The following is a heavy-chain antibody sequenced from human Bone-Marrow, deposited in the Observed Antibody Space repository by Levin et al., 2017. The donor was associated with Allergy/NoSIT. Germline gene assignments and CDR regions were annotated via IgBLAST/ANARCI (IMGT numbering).Heavy chain of an antibody. CDR3: ARACGGDCEDWYFDL. J-gene: IGHJ2*01. Sequence: ASVKVSCKASGYTFTSYGISWVRQAPGQGLEWMGWISAYNGNTNYAQKLQGRVTMTTDTSTSTAYMELRSLRSDDTAVYYCARACGGDCEDWYFDLWGRGTLVTVSS. CDR2: ISAYNGNT. D-gene: IGHD2-21*02. CDR1: GYTFTSYG. V-gene: IGHV1-18*01.